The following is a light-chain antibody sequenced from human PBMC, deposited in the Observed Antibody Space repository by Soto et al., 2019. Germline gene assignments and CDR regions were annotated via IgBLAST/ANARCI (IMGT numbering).Light chain of an antibody. CDR2: WAS. Sequence: DIVMTQSPDSLAVSLGERAIINCKSSQSVLYSSNNKSYLAWYQQRPRQPPQLLFYWASTRESGVPDRFSGAWSGTDFTLTISGLQAEDVAVYYCQQYYSSRSFGQGTKLEIK. CDR1: QSVLYSSNNKSY. V-gene: IGKV4-1*01. CDR3: QQYYSSRS. J-gene: IGKJ2*03.